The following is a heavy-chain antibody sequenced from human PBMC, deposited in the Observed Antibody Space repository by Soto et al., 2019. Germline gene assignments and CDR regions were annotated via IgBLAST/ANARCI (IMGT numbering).Heavy chain of an antibody. CDR1: GGSISSSSYY. D-gene: IGHD6-19*01. V-gene: IGHV4-39*01. Sequence: SETLSLTCTVSGGSISSSSYYWGWIRQPPGKGLEWIGSIYYSGSTYYNPSLKSRVTISVDTSKNQFSLKLSSVTAADTAVYYCARRPGYSSGWYPYYYYYMDVWGKGTTVTVAS. CDR2: IYYSGST. J-gene: IGHJ6*03. CDR3: ARRPGYSSGWYPYYYYYMDV.